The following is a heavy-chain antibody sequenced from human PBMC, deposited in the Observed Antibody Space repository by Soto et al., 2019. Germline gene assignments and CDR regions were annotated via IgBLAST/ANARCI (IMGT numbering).Heavy chain of an antibody. V-gene: IGHV1-3*01. J-gene: IGHJ4*02. Sequence: ASVKVSCKASGYTFTSYAMHWVRQAPGQRLEWMGWINAGHGNTKYSQKFQGRVTITRDTSASTAYTELSSLRSEDTAVYYCARGGRFLEWLLYPFDYWGQGTLVTVSS. CDR1: GYTFTSYA. D-gene: IGHD3-3*01. CDR3: ARGGRFLEWLLYPFDY. CDR2: INAGHGNT.